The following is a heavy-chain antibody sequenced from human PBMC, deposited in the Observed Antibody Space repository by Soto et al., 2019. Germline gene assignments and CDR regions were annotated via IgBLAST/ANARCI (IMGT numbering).Heavy chain of an antibody. D-gene: IGHD2-2*02. Sequence: SVKVSCKASGGTFSSYAISWVRQAPGQGLEWMGGIIPIFGTANYAQKFQGRVTITADESTSTAYMELSSLRSEDTAVYYCATHGAGIVVVPAAITEFSYYGIDVWGQGTTVTVSS. J-gene: IGHJ6*02. CDR3: ATHGAGIVVVPAAITEFSYYGIDV. CDR2: IIPIFGTA. V-gene: IGHV1-69*13. CDR1: GGTFSSYA.